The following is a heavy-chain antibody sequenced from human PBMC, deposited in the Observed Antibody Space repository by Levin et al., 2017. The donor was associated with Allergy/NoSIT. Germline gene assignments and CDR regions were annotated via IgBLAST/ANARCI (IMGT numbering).Heavy chain of an antibody. V-gene: IGHV3-23*01. CDR3: AKGDGCSGGHCYYPFDY. D-gene: IGHD2-15*01. CDR1: GFTFSTYA. CDR2: ISGSTGGSR. Sequence: QAGESLKISCAASGFTFSTYAMSWVRQAPGKGLEWVSSISGSTGGSRYYADSVKGRFTISRDNSKNMLYLQMSNLRAEDTAVYYCAKGDGCSGGHCYYPFDYWGQGTLVTVSS. J-gene: IGHJ4*02.